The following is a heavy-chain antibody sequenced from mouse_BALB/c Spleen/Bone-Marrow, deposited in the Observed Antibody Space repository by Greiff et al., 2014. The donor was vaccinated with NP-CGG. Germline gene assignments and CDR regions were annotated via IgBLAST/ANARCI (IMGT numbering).Heavy chain of an antibody. CDR3: APYYYGSSQFAY. J-gene: IGHJ3*01. V-gene: IGHV14-3*02. CDR1: GFNIKDTY. Sequence: EVQWVESGAELVKPGASVKLSCTASGFNIKDTYMHWVKQRPEQGLEWIGRIDPANGNTKYDPKFQGKATITADTSSNTAYLQLSSLTSEDTAVYYCAPYYYGSSQFAYWGQGTLVTVSA. CDR2: IDPANGNT. D-gene: IGHD1-1*01.